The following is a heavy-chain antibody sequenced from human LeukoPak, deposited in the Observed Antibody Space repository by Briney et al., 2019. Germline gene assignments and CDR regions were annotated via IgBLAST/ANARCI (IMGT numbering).Heavy chain of an antibody. CDR2: INHSGST. J-gene: IGHJ4*02. Sequence: PSETLSLTCAVYGGSFSGYYWSWIRQPPGKGLEWIGEINHSGSTNYNPSLKSRVTISVDTSKNQFSLKLSSVTAADTAVYYCANMGDGSSSLLGVNYWGQGTLVTVSS. CDR1: GGSFSGYY. CDR3: ANMGDGSSSLLGVNY. D-gene: IGHD2-2*01. V-gene: IGHV4-34*01.